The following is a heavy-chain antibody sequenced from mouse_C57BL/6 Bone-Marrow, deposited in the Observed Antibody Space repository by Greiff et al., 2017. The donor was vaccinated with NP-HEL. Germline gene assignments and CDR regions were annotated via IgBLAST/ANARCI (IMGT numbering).Heavy chain of an antibody. D-gene: IGHD2-3*01. V-gene: IGHV1-18*01. CDR3: ARSPIYDGYDYYAMDY. CDR1: GYTFTDYN. J-gene: IGHJ4*01. CDR2: INPNNGGT. Sequence: VHVKQSGPELVKPGASVKIPCKASGYTFTDYNMDWVKQSHGKSLEWIGDINPNNGGTIYNQKFKGKATLTVDKSSSTAYMELRSLTSEDTAVYYCARSPIYDGYDYYAMDYWGQGTSVTVSS.